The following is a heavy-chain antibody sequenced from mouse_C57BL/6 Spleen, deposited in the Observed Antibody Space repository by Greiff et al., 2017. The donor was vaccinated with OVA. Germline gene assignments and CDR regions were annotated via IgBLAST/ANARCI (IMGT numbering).Heavy chain of an antibody. D-gene: IGHD2-5*01. CDR1: GFSLTSYG. CDR3: ARNPLYYSNPYSYAMDY. CDR2: IWSGGST. J-gene: IGHJ4*01. V-gene: IGHV2-2*01. Sequence: QVQLQQSGPGLVQPSQSLSITCTVSGFSLTSYGVHWVRQSPGKGLEWLGVIWSGGSTDYNAAFISRLSISKDNSKSQVVFKMNSLQADDTAIYYCARNPLYYSNPYSYAMDYWGQGTSVTVSS.